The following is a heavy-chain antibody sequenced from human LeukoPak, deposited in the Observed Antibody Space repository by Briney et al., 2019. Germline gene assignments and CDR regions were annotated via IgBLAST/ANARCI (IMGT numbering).Heavy chain of an antibody. CDR2: ISYDGSNK. V-gene: IGHV3-30-3*01. Sequence: GGSLRLSCAASGFTFSSYAMHWVRQAPGQGLEGVAVISYDGSNKYYADSVKGRFTISRDNSKNTLYLQMNSLRAEDTAVYYCARDAYDYVWGSYRDYWGQGTLVTVSS. D-gene: IGHD3-16*02. J-gene: IGHJ4*02. CDR3: ARDAYDYVWGSYRDY. CDR1: GFTFSSYA.